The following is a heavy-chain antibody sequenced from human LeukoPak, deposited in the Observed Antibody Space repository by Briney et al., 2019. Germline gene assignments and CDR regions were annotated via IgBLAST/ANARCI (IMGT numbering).Heavy chain of an antibody. V-gene: IGHV3-33*01. CDR3: ASQNCSSTSCYTSRQEDWFDP. J-gene: IGHJ5*02. CDR2: IWYDGSKK. Sequence: GGSLRLSCAASGFSFSSYGMHWVRQAPGKGLEWVAVIWYDGSKKYYADSVKGRFIISRDNSRNTLYLQMNSLRAEDTAVYYCASQNCSSTSCYTSRQEDWFDPWGQGTLVTVSS. D-gene: IGHD2-2*02. CDR1: GFSFSSYG.